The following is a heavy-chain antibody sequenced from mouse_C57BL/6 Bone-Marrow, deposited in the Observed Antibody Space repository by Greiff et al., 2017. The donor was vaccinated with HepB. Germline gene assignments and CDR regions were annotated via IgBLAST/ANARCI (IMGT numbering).Heavy chain of an antibody. CDR3: SRAGTTVVAPYSFDY. J-gene: IGHJ2*01. V-gene: IGHV1-39*01. CDR1: GYSFTDYN. CDR2: INPNYGTT. Sequence: EVKLMESGPELVKPGASVKISCKASGYSFTDYNMNWVKQSNGKSLEWIGVINPNYGTTSYNQKFKGKATLTVDQSSSTAYMQLNSLTSEDSAVYYYSRAGTTVVAPYSFDYWGQGTTLTVSS. D-gene: IGHD1-1*01.